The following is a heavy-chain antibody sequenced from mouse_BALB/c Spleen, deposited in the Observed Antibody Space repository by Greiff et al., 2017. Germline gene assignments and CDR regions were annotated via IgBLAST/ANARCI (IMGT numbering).Heavy chain of an antibody. D-gene: IGHD1-1*01. Sequence: EVHLVESGGGLVQPGGSLRLSCATSGFTFTDYYMSWVRQPPGKALEWLGFIRNKANGYTTEYSASVKGRFTISRDNSQSILYLQMNTLRAEDSATDYCARDYYGSRGMAYWGQGTLVTVSA. V-gene: IGHV7-3*02. J-gene: IGHJ3*01. CDR2: IRNKANGYTT. CDR3: ARDYYGSRGMAY. CDR1: GFTFTDYY.